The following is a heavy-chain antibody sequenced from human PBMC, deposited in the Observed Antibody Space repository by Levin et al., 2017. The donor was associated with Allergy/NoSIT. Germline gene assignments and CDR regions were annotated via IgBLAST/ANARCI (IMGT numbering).Heavy chain of an antibody. CDR1: GFTFSSYS. Sequence: GGSLRLSCAASGFTFSSYSMNWVRQAPGKGLEWVSYISSSSSTIYYADSVKGRFTISRDNAKNSLYLQMNSLRDEDTAVYYCARDTLHCSGGSCYSFRQKVKGHFDYWGQGTLVTVSS. CDR3: ARDTLHCSGGSCYSFRQKVKGHFDY. D-gene: IGHD2-15*01. CDR2: ISSSSSTI. J-gene: IGHJ4*02. V-gene: IGHV3-48*02.